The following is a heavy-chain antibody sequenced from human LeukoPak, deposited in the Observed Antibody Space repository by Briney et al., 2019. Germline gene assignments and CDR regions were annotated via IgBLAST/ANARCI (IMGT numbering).Heavy chain of an antibody. V-gene: IGHV3-66*02. CDR1: GFTVSFNY. D-gene: IGHD3-3*01. CDR2: IYSGGSI. CDR3: ARGEDLDFWSGSPMDV. Sequence: GGSLRLSCAASGFTVSFNYMSWVRQAPGKGLEWVSVIYSGGSIYYADPVKGRFTISRDNSKNTLYLQMNSLRAEDTAVYYCARGEDLDFWSGSPMDVWGKGTTVTVSS. J-gene: IGHJ6*03.